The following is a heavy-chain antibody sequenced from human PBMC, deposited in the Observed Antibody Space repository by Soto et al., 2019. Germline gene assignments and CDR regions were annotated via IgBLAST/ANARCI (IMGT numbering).Heavy chain of an antibody. D-gene: IGHD3-16*02. J-gene: IGHJ3*01. CDR1: GFSLTTRGVG. CDR3: AHIVITFGGVVADDAFDV. V-gene: IGHV2-5*02. CDR2: IYWDDDK. Sequence: GSGPTLVNPTETLTLTCTFSGFSLTTRGVGVGWIRQPPGKALEWLAVIYWDDDKRYSPSLKTRLVLTKDTPKNQVVLTITNMESVDTAIYFCAHIVITFGGVVADDAFDVWGQGTMVTVSS.